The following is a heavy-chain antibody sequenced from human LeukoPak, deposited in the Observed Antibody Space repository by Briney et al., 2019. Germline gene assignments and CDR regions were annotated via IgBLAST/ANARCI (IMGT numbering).Heavy chain of an antibody. CDR2: IKQDGSEK. Sequence: GGSLRLSCAASGFIFSSYWMNWIRQTPGKGLEWVASIKQDGSEKYYMDAVQGRFTISRDNAKNSLYLQMNSLRAEDTVVYYCARDGPAAGLYFDYWGQGMLVTVSS. J-gene: IGHJ4*02. CDR3: ARDGPAAGLYFDY. D-gene: IGHD6-13*01. V-gene: IGHV3-7*03. CDR1: GFIFSSYW.